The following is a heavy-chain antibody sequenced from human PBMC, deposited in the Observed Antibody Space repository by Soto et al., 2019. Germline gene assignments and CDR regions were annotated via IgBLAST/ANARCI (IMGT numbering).Heavy chain of an antibody. V-gene: IGHV4-30-4*01. D-gene: IGHD2-2*01. CDR3: ARVMAAMQNWLDP. CDR1: GGSIWSDF. J-gene: IGHJ5*02. CDR2: IYHTGTT. Sequence: KPSATLSLACTVPGGSIWSDFWSGIRKPPGKGLEWIGFIYHTGTTYYNPSLRSRVTISIDTSKSQFSMKLNSVTAADTAVYYCARVMAAMQNWLDPWGQGTLVTVFS.